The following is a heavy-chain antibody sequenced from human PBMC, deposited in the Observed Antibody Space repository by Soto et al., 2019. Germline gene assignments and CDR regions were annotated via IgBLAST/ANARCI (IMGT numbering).Heavy chain of an antibody. CDR3: AREKRAITMIVVD. J-gene: IGHJ4*02. CDR1: GGSISSGGYY. D-gene: IGHD3-22*01. CDR2: IYYSGST. Sequence: QVQLQESGPGLVKPSQTLSLTCTVSGGSISSGGYYWSWIRQHPGKGLEWIGYIYYSGSTYYNPSLKSRVTIAVDTSKNQFSLKLSSVTAADTAVYYCAREKRAITMIVVDWGQGTLVTVSS. V-gene: IGHV4-31*03.